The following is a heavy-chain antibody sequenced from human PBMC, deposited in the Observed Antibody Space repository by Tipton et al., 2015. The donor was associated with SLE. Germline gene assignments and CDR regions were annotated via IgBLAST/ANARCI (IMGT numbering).Heavy chain of an antibody. V-gene: IGHV4-4*07. J-gene: IGHJ3*02. CDR1: GGSISSYY. CDR3: AGCGSGILDAFDI. D-gene: IGHD3-10*01. CDR2: IYISGST. Sequence: TLSLTCTVSGGSISSYYWSWIRQPAGKGLEWIGRIYISGSTNYTPSLKSRVTISVDTSKNQFSLKLSSVTAADTAVYYCAGCGSGILDAFDIWGQGTMVTVSS.